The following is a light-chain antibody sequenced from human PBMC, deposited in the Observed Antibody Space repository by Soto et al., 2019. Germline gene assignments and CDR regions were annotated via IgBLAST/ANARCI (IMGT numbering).Light chain of an antibody. J-gene: IGLJ1*01. CDR2: EVN. CDR3: SSYSISTAYL. V-gene: IGLV2-14*01. CDR1: SSDVGGYDY. Sequence: QSVLTQPASVSGSPGQSITIYCTGTSSDVGGYDYVSWYQLHPGKAPKLMVFEVNNRPSGVSYRFSGSKSGNTASLTISGLQAEDEADYFCSSYSISTAYLFGTGTKLTVL.